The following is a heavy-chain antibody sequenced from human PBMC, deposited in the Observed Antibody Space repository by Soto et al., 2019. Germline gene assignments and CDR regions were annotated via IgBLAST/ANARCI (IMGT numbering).Heavy chain of an antibody. J-gene: IGHJ4*02. V-gene: IGHV4-59*01. CDR3: ARVLGDFWSGPTFIDY. CDR2: IYYSGST. CDR1: GGSISSYY. D-gene: IGHD3-3*01. Sequence: QVQLQESGPGLVKPSETLSLTCTVSGGSISSYYWSWIRQPPGKGLDWIGYIYYSGSTNYNPSLKSRVTISVYPSKNQFSLKLSSVTAADTAVYYCARVLGDFWSGPTFIDYWGQGTLVTVSS.